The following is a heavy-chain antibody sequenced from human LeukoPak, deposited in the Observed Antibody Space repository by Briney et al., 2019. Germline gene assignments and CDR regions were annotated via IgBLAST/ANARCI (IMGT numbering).Heavy chain of an antibody. D-gene: IGHD6-13*01. CDR1: GFTFSSYS. CDR2: ISSSSSYI. CDR3: XXGPXWXSSXXLLSVQXLXY. Sequence: SGGSLRLSCAASGFTFSSYSMNWVRQAPGKGLEWVSSISSSSSYIYYADSVKGRFTISRDNAKNSLYLQMNSLRAEDTAVYYCXXGPXWXSSXXLLSVQXLXYWGQGTXVTXS. V-gene: IGHV3-21*01. J-gene: IGHJ4*02.